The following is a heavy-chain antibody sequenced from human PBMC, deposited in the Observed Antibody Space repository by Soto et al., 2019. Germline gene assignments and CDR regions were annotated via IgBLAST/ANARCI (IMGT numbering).Heavy chain of an antibody. V-gene: IGHV1-18*01. CDR2: ISAYNGNA. D-gene: IGHD3-3*01. J-gene: IGHJ4*02. Sequence: ASVKVSCKAAGYTFTSYGISWVRQAPGQGPEWMGWISAYNGNANYAQKLQGRVTMTTDTSTSTAYMELRSLRSDDTAVYYCARGFLEWLSPSFDYWGQGTLVTVSS. CDR3: ARGFLEWLSPSFDY. CDR1: GYTFTSYG.